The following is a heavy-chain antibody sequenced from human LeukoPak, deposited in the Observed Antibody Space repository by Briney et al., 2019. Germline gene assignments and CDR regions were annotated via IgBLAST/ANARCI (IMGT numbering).Heavy chain of an antibody. CDR2: IIPILGIA. J-gene: IGHJ5*02. Sequence: VKVSCKASGGTFSSYAISWVRQAPGQGLEWMGRIIPILGIANYAQKFQGRVTITADKSTSTAYMELSSLRSEDTAVYYCARGGTWFDPWGQGTLATVSS. CDR3: ARGGTWFDP. CDR1: GGTFSSYA. V-gene: IGHV1-69*04.